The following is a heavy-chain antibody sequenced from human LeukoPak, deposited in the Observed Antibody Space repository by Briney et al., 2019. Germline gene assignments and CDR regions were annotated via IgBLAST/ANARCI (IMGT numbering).Heavy chain of an antibody. V-gene: IGHV3-30*14. CDR1: GFTFSAYA. D-gene: IGHD1-26*01. CDR3: ARGPGPIAGAKNPFDI. CDR2: ISYDGSNK. J-gene: IGHJ3*02. Sequence: PGGSLRLSSAASGFTFSAYAMHWVRQAPGKGLEWVAVISYDGSNKYYADSVKGRFTISGDKSKDTLYLQMNSLRPEDTVVYYCARGPGPIAGAKNPFDIWGQGTMVTVSS.